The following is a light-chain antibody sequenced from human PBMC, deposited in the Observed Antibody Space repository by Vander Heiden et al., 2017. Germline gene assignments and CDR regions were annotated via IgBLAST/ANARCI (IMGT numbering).Light chain of an antibody. CDR2: AAS. CDR3: QQINTYRT. Sequence: DIQLTQSPSFLSASVGDRVTITCRASQGISSYLAWYQQKPGKAPNLLISAASTLQSGVPSRFSGSGSGTEFTLTISSLQPEDFATYYCQQINTYRTFGQGTEVEIE. V-gene: IGKV1-9*01. J-gene: IGKJ1*01. CDR1: QGISSY.